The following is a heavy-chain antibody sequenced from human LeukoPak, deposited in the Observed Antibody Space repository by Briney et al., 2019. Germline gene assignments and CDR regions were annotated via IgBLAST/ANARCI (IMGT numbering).Heavy chain of an antibody. D-gene: IGHD3-16*01. CDR2: IYSGGST. J-gene: IGHJ6*02. Sequence: GGSLRLSCAASGFTVSSNYMSWVRQAPGKGLEWVSIIYSGGSTYYADSVKGRFTISRDNSKNTLYLQMNSLRAEDTAVYYCARTYYDYVWGARFPYGMDVWGQGTTVTVSS. V-gene: IGHV3-53*01. CDR1: GFTVSSNY. CDR3: ARTYYDYVWGARFPYGMDV.